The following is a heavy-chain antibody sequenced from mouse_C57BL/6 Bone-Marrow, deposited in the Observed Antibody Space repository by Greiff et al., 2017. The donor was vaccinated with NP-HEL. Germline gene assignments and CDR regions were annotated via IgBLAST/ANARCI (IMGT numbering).Heavy chain of an antibody. Sequence: EVQLQESGPGLAKPSQPLSLTCSVTGYSFTSYYWHWIRKFPGNKLEYMGYISDSGSTFYNPALKSRIAITRDTSKNQYYLQLNSVTTEDTATSYCARDAGYLDYWGQGTTLTVSS. CDR3: ARDAGYLDY. V-gene: IGHV3-8*01. CDR2: ISDSGST. J-gene: IGHJ2*01. CDR1: GYSFTSYY.